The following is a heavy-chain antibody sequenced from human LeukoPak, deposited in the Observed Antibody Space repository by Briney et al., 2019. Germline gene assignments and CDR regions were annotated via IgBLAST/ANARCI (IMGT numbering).Heavy chain of an antibody. CDR1: GYTFSSHA. D-gene: IGHD6-6*01. V-gene: IGHV7-4-1*02. Sequence: APVKVSCKAFGYTFSSHAMNWVRQAPGQGLELMGWINTNTGIPTYAQGFAGRFVSSLDTSVTTAYLQITSLKAEDTAVYYCARDLVSAGFDIWGQGTMVTVSS. CDR3: ARDLVSAGFDI. CDR2: INTNTGIP. J-gene: IGHJ3*02.